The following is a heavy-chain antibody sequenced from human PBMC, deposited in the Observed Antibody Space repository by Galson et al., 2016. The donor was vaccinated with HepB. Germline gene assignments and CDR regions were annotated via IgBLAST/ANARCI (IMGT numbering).Heavy chain of an antibody. CDR3: ARGFDFDF. CDR2: LRPQDGTS. J-gene: IGHJ4*02. Sequence: SVKVSCKVSGYSLTELSMHWVRQAPGKGLEWMGRLRPQDGTSNYAQTFQARVSMTGDTSTDTAYMELSSLRTDDTAVYHCARGFDFDFWGQGTLVTVS. CDR1: GYSLTELS. V-gene: IGHV1-24*01.